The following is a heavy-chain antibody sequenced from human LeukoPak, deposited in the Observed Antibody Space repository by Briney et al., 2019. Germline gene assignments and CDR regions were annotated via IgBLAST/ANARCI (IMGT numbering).Heavy chain of an antibody. V-gene: IGHV4-39*07. Sequence: PSETLSLTCTVSGGSISSSSYYWGWIRQPPGKGLEWIGSIYYSGSTYYNPSLKSRVTISVDTSKNQFSLKLSSVTAADTAVYYCARGVSFFGDSYGYNFDYWGQGTLVTVSS. J-gene: IGHJ4*02. CDR3: ARGVSFFGDSYGYNFDY. CDR1: GGSISSSSYY. CDR2: IYYSGST. D-gene: IGHD5-18*01.